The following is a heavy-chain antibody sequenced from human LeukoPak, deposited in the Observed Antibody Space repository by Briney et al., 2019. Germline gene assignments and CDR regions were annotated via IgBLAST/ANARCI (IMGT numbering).Heavy chain of an antibody. CDR1: GFTFSSYS. V-gene: IGHV3-21*04. D-gene: IGHD6-19*01. CDR3: ARRGISYSSGCDY. J-gene: IGHJ4*02. Sequence: GGSLRLSCAASGFTFSSYSMNWVRQAPGKGLEWVSSISSSSSYIYYADSVKGRFTIPRDNAKNSLYLQMNSLRAEDTAVYYCARRGISYSSGCDYWGQGTLVTVSS. CDR2: ISSSSSYI.